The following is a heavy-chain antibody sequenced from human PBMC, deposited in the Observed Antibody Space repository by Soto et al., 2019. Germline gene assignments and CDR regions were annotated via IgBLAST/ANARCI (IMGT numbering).Heavy chain of an antibody. D-gene: IGHD2-15*01. CDR1: GGSFSGYN. CDR2: INHSGST. J-gene: IGHJ4*02. Sequence: SETLSLTCAVYGGSFSGYNWSWIRQPPGKGLEWIGEINHSGSTNYNPSLKSRVTISVDTYKNKFSLKLGSVTDAETAVYYCARGGWAQGDYFDYWGQGTLVTVSS. V-gene: IGHV4-34*01. CDR3: ARGGWAQGDYFDY.